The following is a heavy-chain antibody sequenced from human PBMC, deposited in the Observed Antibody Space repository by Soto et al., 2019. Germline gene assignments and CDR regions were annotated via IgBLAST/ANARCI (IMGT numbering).Heavy chain of an antibody. CDR1: GGSIDSGAFS. CDR2: VTHSGTA. V-gene: IGHV4-30-2*01. J-gene: IGHJ4*02. Sequence: SETLSLTCAVSGGSIDSGAFSLSWIRQPPGKGLEWIGYVTHSGTAYSIPSLNGRLTLSVDSSETQFSLKLTSVTAADSAFYYCARIHWAQSSLDYWGRGILVTVSS. CDR3: ARIHWAQSSLDY. D-gene: IGHD6-19*01.